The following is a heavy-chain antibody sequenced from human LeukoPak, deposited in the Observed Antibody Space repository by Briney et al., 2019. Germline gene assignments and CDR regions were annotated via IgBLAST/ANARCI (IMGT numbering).Heavy chain of an antibody. J-gene: IGHJ5*02. Sequence: SETLSLTCAVSGGSISSGGYSWRWIRQPPGKGLEWIGYIYHSGSTYYNPSLKSRVTISVDRSKNQFSLKLSSVTAADTAVYYCARVCSSTSCYRTRLPARNNWFDPWGQGTLVTVSS. CDR3: ARVCSSTSCYRTRLPARNNWFDP. CDR1: GGSISSGGYS. D-gene: IGHD2-2*01. V-gene: IGHV4-30-2*01. CDR2: IYHSGST.